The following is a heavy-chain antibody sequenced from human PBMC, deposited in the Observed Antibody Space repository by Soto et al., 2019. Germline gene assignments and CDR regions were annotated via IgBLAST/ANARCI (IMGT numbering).Heavy chain of an antibody. CDR2: ISSSSSYI. J-gene: IGHJ6*02. Sequence: PGGSLRLSCAASGFTLSSYSMNWVRQAPGKGLEWVSSISSSSSYIYYADSVKGRFTISRDNAKNSLYLQMNSLRAVDTAVYYCAIGYYYYYRMHLWCPCTTVTDSS. V-gene: IGHV3-21*01. CDR1: GFTLSSYS. CDR3: AIGYYYYYRMHL.